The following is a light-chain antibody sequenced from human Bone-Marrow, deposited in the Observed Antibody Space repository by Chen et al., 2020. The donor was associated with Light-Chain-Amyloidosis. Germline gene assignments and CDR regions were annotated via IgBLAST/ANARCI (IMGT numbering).Light chain of an antibody. CDR2: EDD. J-gene: IGLJ2*01. CDR3: QAYQISNQRD. CDR1: SGSIATNY. Sequence: NYMLTQPHSVSESPGKTVIISCTRSSGSIATNYVQWYQQRPGSSPTTVIYEDDQRPSGVPDRFSCSIDRSSNSAALTISRLYTEEDADDFCQAYQISNQRDFGGGTKLTGL. V-gene: IGLV6-57*01.